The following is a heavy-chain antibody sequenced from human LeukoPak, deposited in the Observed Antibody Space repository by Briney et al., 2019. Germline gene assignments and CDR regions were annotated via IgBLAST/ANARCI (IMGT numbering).Heavy chain of an antibody. Sequence: PETLSLTCTVSGGSIGTYYWSWVRQPPGKGLEWIGYIYSSGSTNYNPSLKTRVTMSVDTSKNQFSLTLRSVTAADTAVYYCARHPSAVAGKTFDCWGQGTLVTVSS. J-gene: IGHJ4*02. D-gene: IGHD6-19*01. CDR3: ARHPSAVAGKTFDC. V-gene: IGHV4-59*08. CDR1: GGSIGTYY. CDR2: IYSSGST.